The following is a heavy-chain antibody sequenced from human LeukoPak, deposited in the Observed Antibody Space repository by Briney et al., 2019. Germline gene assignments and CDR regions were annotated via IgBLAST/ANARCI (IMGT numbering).Heavy chain of an antibody. CDR1: GFTFNRFY. CDR3: AKDGGITIFGVVIEGGWFDP. D-gene: IGHD3-3*01. CDR2: ISGSGGST. Sequence: GGSLRLSCSASGFTFNRFYLHRVRQAPGKGLEWVSAISGSGGSTYYADSVKGRFTISRDNSKNTLYLQMNSLRAEDTAVYYCAKDGGITIFGVVIEGGWFDPWGQGTLVTVSS. J-gene: IGHJ5*02. V-gene: IGHV3-23*01.